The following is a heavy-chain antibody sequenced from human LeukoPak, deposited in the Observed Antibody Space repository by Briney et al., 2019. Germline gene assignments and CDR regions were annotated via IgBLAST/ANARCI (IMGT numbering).Heavy chain of an antibody. CDR1: GGTFSGYA. V-gene: IGHV1-69*01. Sequence: SVKVSCKASGGTFSGYAISWVRQAPGQGLEWMGGIIPIFGTANYAQKFQGRVTITADESTSTAYMELSSLRSEDTAVYYCTKGYSSTDAFDIWGQGTMVTVSS. CDR2: IIPIFGTA. CDR3: TKGYSSTDAFDI. D-gene: IGHD3-10*01. J-gene: IGHJ3*02.